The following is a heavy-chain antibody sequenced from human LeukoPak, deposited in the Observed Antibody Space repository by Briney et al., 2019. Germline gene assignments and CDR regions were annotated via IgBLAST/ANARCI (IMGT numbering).Heavy chain of an antibody. CDR1: GFTVSSTY. V-gene: IGHV3-66*01. J-gene: IGHJ4*02. D-gene: IGHD5-24*01. Sequence: GGSLRLSCAASGFTVSSTYMTWVRQAPGKGLEWVSVIYSDGSRFYADSVKDRFTISRDDFKNTLYLQMNSLRAEDTAIYYCARVPHGYTPPCFDYWGQGTLVTVSS. CDR2: IYSDGSR. CDR3: ARVPHGYTPPCFDY.